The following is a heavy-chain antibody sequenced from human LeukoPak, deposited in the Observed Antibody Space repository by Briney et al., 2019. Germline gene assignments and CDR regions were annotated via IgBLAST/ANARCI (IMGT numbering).Heavy chain of an antibody. Sequence: SETLPLTCAVYGGSFSGYYWSWIRQPPGKGLEWIGEINHSGSTNYNPSLKSRVTISVDTSKNQFSLKLSSVTAADTAVYYCARQKRVITSLYYYYYYMDVWGKGTTVTISS. CDR3: ARQKRVITSLYYYYYYMDV. CDR2: INHSGST. D-gene: IGHD3-22*01. V-gene: IGHV4-34*01. J-gene: IGHJ6*03. CDR1: GGSFSGYY.